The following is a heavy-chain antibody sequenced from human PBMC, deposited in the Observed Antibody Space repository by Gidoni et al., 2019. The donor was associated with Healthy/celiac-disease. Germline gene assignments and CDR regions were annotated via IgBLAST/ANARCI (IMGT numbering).Heavy chain of an antibody. CDR2: ISAYNGNT. V-gene: IGHV1-18*01. Sequence: QVQLVQSGAEVKKPGASVKVSCKASGYTFTSYGISWVRQAPGQGLEWMGWISAYNGNTNYAQKLQGRVTMTTDTSTSTAYMELRSLRSDDTAVYYCARCYYGSGSYYMEHWFDPWGQGTLVTVSS. D-gene: IGHD3-10*01. CDR1: GYTFTSYG. J-gene: IGHJ5*02. CDR3: ARCYYGSGSYYMEHWFDP.